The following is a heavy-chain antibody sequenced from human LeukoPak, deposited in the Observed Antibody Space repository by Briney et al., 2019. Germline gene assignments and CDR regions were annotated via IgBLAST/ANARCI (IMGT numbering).Heavy chain of an antibody. CDR3: AKDADSYGSTYYFDY. CDR2: IKQDGSEK. V-gene: IGHV3-7*01. CDR1: GFTFSSYW. D-gene: IGHD5-18*01. J-gene: IGHJ4*02. Sequence: GGSLRLSCAASGFTFSSYWMSWVRQAPGKGLGWVANIKQDGSEKYYVDSVKGRFTISRDNAKNSLYLQMNSLRAEDTAVYYWAKDADSYGSTYYFDYWGQGTLVTVSS.